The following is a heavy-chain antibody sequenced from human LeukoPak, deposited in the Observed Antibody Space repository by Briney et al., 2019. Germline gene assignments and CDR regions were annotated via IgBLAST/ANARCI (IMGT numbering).Heavy chain of an antibody. CDR3: ARAARSRIAAAVITSHFDY. CDR1: GFTFSSYA. V-gene: IGHV3-23*01. CDR2: ISGSGGST. J-gene: IGHJ4*02. Sequence: GGSLRLSCAASGFTFSSYAMSWVRQAPGKGLEWVSAISGSGGSTYYADSVKGRFNISRDNSKNTLYLQMNSLRAEDTAVYYCARAARSRIAAAVITSHFDYWGQGTLVTVSS. D-gene: IGHD6-13*01.